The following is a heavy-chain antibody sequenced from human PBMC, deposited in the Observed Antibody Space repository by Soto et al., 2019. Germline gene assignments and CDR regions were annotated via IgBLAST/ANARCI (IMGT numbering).Heavy chain of an antibody. Sequence: GGSLRLSCAASGSTFSSYAMSWVRQAPGKGLEWVSGISGSGDSTYYADSVKGRFTISRDTSKNTLYLQMNSLRAEDTAVYYCAKDYYYDSSGYLGNWGQGTLVTVSS. CDR3: AKDYYYDSSGYLGN. CDR2: ISGSGDST. J-gene: IGHJ4*02. V-gene: IGHV3-23*01. CDR1: GSTFSSYA. D-gene: IGHD3-22*01.